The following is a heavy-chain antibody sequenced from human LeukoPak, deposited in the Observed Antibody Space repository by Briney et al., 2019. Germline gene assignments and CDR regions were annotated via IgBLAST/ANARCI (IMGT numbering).Heavy chain of an antibody. J-gene: IGHJ4*02. Sequence: PSKTLSLTCTVSGGSITNYYWSWIRQPPGKGLEWIGYIYYNGSTNCNPSLKSRVTISVDTSKNQFSLELSSVTAADTAVYYCARSYGSVDSNFDYWGQGTLVTVSS. CDR3: ARSYGSVDSNFDY. CDR2: IYYNGST. V-gene: IGHV4-59*12. CDR1: GGSITNYY. D-gene: IGHD4-17*01.